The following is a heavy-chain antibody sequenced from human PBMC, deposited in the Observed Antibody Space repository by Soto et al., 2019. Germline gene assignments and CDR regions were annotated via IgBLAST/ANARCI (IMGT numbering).Heavy chain of an antibody. Sequence: QVQLVQSGAEVKKPGSSVTVSCKASGGTFSSYTISWVRQAPGQGLEWMGGIIPIFGTANYAQKFQGRVTITADEFTGTAYMELGSLRSEDTAVYYCARGNHRWLQLWYFDLWGRGTLVTVSS. J-gene: IGHJ2*01. CDR2: IIPIFGTA. CDR1: GGTFSSYT. CDR3: ARGNHRWLQLWYFDL. V-gene: IGHV1-69*12. D-gene: IGHD5-12*01.